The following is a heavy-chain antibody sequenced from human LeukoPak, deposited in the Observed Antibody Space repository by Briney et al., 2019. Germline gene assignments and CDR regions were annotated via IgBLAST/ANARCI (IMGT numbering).Heavy chain of an antibody. CDR3: ARAAFHYYGSGSYSDY. D-gene: IGHD3-10*01. V-gene: IGHV3-64*01. J-gene: IGHJ4*02. CDR2: ISSNGGST. Sequence: GGSLRLSCAASGFTFSSYAMHWVRQAPGKGLEYVSAISSNGGSTYYANSVKGRFTTSRDNSKNTLYLQMGSLRAEDMAVYYCARAAFHYYGSGSYSDYWGQGTLVTVSS. CDR1: GFTFSSYA.